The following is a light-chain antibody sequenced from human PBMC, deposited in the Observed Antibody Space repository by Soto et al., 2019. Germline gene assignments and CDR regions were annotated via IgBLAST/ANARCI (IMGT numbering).Light chain of an antibody. J-gene: IGLJ1*01. V-gene: IGLV2-14*01. CDR2: EVS. CDR3: SSYTSSSIDYV. CDR1: SSDVGGYNY. Sequence: QSALTQPASVSGSPGQSITISCTGTSSDVGGYNYGSWYQQHPGKGPKLMIYEVSNRPSGVSNRFSGSKSGNTASLTISGRQAEDEADYYYSSYTSSSIDYVFGTGTKVTVL.